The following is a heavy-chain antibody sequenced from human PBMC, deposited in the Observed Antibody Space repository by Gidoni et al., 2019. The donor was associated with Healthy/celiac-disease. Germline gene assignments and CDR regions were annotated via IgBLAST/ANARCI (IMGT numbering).Heavy chain of an antibody. CDR1: GFTFSIYW. Sequence: EVQLVESGGGLVQSGGSLRLSCAASGFTFSIYWISWVRQAPGKGLEWVANIKQDGSEKYYVDSVKGRFTISRDNAKNSLYLQMNSLRAEDTAVYYCARDYYFDSWGQGSLVTVSS. J-gene: IGHJ4*02. CDR3: ARDYYFDS. V-gene: IGHV3-7*01. CDR2: IKQDGSEK.